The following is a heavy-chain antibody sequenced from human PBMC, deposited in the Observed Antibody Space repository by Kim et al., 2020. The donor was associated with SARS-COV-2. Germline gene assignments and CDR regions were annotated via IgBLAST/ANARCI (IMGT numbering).Heavy chain of an antibody. D-gene: IGHD1-20*01. J-gene: IGHJ4*02. V-gene: IGHV3-30*03. Sequence: YYADPEKGQFTVSRDDSKNTVFLHMYSLRPEDTAVYYCTGGRDNLGNFDYWGQGTLVTVS. CDR3: TGGRDNLGNFDY.